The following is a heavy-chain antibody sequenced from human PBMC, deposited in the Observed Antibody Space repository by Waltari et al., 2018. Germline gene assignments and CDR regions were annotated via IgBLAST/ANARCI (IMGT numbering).Heavy chain of an antibody. CDR3: AKEMTPYSSSSDFDS. V-gene: IGHV3-23*01. D-gene: IGHD6-6*01. Sequence: EVQLLESGGGLERPGGSLRLSCTASGFNFRDYAMSWVRQAPGKGLEWVSEINDNAGSTYYAASVKGRFTISRDNSRNTLYLQMNSLRAEDTAIYYSAKEMTPYSSSSDFDSWGQGTLVTVSS. J-gene: IGHJ4*02. CDR2: INDNAGST. CDR1: GFNFRDYA.